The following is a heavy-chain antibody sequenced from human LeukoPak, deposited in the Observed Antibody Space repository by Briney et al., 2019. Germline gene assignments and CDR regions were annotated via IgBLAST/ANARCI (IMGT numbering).Heavy chain of an antibody. D-gene: IGHD5-12*01. Sequence: GASVRVSCKASGYTFTSYDIIWVRQATGQGLEWMGWMNPNTGYTGYAHQFQGRITMTRNTAISTAYMDLSSLNSQDTAVYYCARGYGGYLDPWGQGTLVTVSS. J-gene: IGHJ5*02. V-gene: IGHV1-8*01. CDR3: ARGYGGYLDP. CDR2: MNPNTGYT. CDR1: GYTFTSYD.